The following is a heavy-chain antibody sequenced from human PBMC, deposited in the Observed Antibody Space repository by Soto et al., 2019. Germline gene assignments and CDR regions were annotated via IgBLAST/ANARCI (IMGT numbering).Heavy chain of an antibody. V-gene: IGHV4-30-4*01. CDR1: VDSVSIVGFH. CDR3: ARAPVGLDTISYFDY. CDR2: IYNGGST. J-gene: IGHJ4*02. D-gene: IGHD3-3*01. Sequence: PSETLSLTCTISVDSVSIVGFHWAGLRRPPGKGLEWIGYIYNGGSTYYRPSLESRMHISLDATRNHYSLSLTSVTAADTAVYFCARAPVGLDTISYFDYWGQGKMVTVSS.